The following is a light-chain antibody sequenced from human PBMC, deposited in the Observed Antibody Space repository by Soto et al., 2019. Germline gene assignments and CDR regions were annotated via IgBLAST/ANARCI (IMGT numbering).Light chain of an antibody. Sequence: QSVLTQPPSVSGAPGQRVTISCTGSSSNIGAGYDVHWYQQLPGTAPKLLIYGNSNRPSGVPDRFSGSKSGTSASLAITGREAEDEAGYYCQAYDSSLSGWVFGGGTKVTVL. J-gene: IGLJ3*02. CDR3: QAYDSSLSGWV. CDR2: GNS. V-gene: IGLV1-40*01. CDR1: SSNIGAGYD.